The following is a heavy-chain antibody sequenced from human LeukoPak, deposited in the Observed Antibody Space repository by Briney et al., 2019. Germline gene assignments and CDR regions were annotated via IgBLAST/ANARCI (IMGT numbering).Heavy chain of an antibody. D-gene: IGHD3-10*01. V-gene: IGHV4-34*01. Sequence: SETLSLTCAVYVGSFSGVYRSGIRQPPGKGLEWIGEINHSGSTNYNPALKSRVTISVDTSKNQFSLKLSSVTAADTAVYYCGRTEGVDPPLYYYYGMDVWGQATRVTVSS. CDR3: GRTEGVDPPLYYYYGMDV. CDR2: INHSGST. J-gene: IGHJ6*02. CDR1: VGSFSGVY.